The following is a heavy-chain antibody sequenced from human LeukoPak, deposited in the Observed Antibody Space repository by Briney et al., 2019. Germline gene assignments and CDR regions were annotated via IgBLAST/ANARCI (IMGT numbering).Heavy chain of an antibody. Sequence: GGSLRLSCAASGFTFSSYWRYWVREAPGKGLGWVSNVRKDGSEKFSVNAVKGRVTVTRDNAKNSLYLQMNSLRAEDTAVYYCAREDFRDDAFDIWGQGTMVTVSS. CDR2: VRKDGSEK. CDR1: GFTFSSYW. J-gene: IGHJ3*02. V-gene: IGHV3-7*01. CDR3: AREDFRDDAFDI. D-gene: IGHD3-3*01.